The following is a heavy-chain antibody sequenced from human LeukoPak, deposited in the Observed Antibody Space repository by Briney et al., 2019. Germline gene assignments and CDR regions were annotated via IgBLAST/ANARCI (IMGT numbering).Heavy chain of an antibody. CDR1: RFTFSNYA. V-gene: IGHV3-48*03. CDR3: VRGGGIIAALHFDA. J-gene: IGHJ4*02. Sequence: PGGSLRLSCAASRFTFSNYAMSWVRQAPGKGLEWVSYITSTGRVVYYIDSVKGRFTTSRDNARSSLFLQMNSLRAEDTAIYYCVRGGGIIAALHFDAWGRGALVAVSS. CDR2: ITSTGRVV. D-gene: IGHD6-25*01.